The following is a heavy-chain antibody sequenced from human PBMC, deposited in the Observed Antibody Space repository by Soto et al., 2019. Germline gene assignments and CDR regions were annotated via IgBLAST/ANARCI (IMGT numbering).Heavy chain of an antibody. J-gene: IGHJ6*03. D-gene: IGHD2-2*01. CDR1: GFSLSTSGMC. V-gene: IGHV2-70*11. CDR3: ARIPKRGGVVVPAVYMDV. Sequence: SGPTLVNPTQTLTLTCTFSGFSLSTSGMCVSWIRQPPGKALEWPARIDWDDDKYDSTYLKTSLTISKDTSKNQEVLQMTNMDSVDTATYYCARIPKRGGVVVPAVYMDVWGKGTTVTVSS. CDR2: IDWDDDK.